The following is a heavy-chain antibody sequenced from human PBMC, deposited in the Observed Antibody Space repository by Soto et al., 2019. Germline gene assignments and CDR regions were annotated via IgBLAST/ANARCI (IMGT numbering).Heavy chain of an antibody. Sequence: ASVKVSCKASGYTFTSYDINWVRQATGQGLEWMGWMNPNSGNTGYAQKFQGRVTMTRNTSMSTAYMELSSLRSEDTAVYYCARGGGDIVVVVAAALLPTGYWGQGTLVTVSS. CDR1: GYTFTSYD. V-gene: IGHV1-8*01. CDR2: MNPNSGNT. J-gene: IGHJ4*02. D-gene: IGHD2-15*01. CDR3: ARGGGDIVVVVAAALLPTGY.